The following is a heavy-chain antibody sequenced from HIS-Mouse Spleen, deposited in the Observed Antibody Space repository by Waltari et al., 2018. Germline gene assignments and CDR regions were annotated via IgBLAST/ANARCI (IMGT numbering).Heavy chain of an antibody. CDR2: IYYSGST. J-gene: IGHJ2*01. V-gene: IGHV4-39*07. CDR1: GGPIRSITYS. Sequence: QLQLQESGPGLVKPSETLSLPCTVSGGPIRSITYSLGWIRQPPGKGLEWIGSIYYSGSTYYNPSLKSRVTISVDTSKNQFSLKLSSVTAADTAVYYCAREIPYSSSWYDWYFDLWGRGTLVTVSS. D-gene: IGHD6-13*01. CDR3: AREIPYSSSWYDWYFDL.